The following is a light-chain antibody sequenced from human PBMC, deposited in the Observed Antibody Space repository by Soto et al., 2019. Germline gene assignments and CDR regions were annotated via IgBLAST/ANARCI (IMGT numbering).Light chain of an antibody. J-gene: IGLJ2*01. CDR2: SNN. CDR3: AAWDDSLNGLVV. Sequence: QSVLTQPPSASGTPGQRVTISCSGSSSNIGSNTVNWYQQLPGTAPKLLIYSNNQRPSGVPARFSGSKSGTSASLAISGLQSEDEADYYCAAWDDSLNGLVVFGGGTQLTVL. V-gene: IGLV1-44*01. CDR1: SSNIGSNT.